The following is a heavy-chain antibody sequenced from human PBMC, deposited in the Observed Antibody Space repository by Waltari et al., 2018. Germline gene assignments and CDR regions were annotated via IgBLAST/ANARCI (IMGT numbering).Heavy chain of an antibody. CDR3: AKKARGEYQLLCPSEYCYFDY. J-gene: IGHJ4*02. CDR2: IYSGGST. Sequence: EVQLLESGGGLVQPGGSLRLSCAASGFTFSSYAMSWVRQAPGKGLEWVSVIYSGGSTYYADSVKGRFTISRDNSKNTLYLQMNSLRAEDTAVYYCAKKARGEYQLLCPSEYCYFDYWGQGTLVTVSS. D-gene: IGHD2-2*01. V-gene: IGHV3-23*03. CDR1: GFTFSSYA.